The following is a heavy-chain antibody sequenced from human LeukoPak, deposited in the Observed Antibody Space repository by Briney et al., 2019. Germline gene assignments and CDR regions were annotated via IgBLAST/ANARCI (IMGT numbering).Heavy chain of an antibody. Sequence: GASVKVSCKVSGYTLTELSMHWVRQAPGKGLEWMGGFDPEDGETIYAQKFQGRVSMTRNTSINTAYMELSSLKSEDTAVYYCARVPSRGDKFDPWGQGTLVTVSS. V-gene: IGHV1-24*01. J-gene: IGHJ5*02. CDR3: ARVPSRGDKFDP. CDR2: FDPEDGET. D-gene: IGHD4-23*01. CDR1: GYTLTELS.